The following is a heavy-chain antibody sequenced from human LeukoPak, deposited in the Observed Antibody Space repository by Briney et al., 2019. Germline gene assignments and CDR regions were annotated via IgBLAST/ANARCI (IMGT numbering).Heavy chain of an antibody. J-gene: IGHJ4*02. V-gene: IGHV3-15*01. D-gene: IGHD3-9*01. CDR3: TTDWAYDILTGYYNDY. Sequence: GGSLRLSCAACGFTFSNAWMSWVRQAPGKGLKWVGRIKSKTDGGTTDYAAPVKGRFTISRDDSKNTLYLQMNSLKTEDTAVYYWTTDWAYDILTGYYNDYWGQGTLVTVSS. CDR2: IKSKTDGGTT. CDR1: GFTFSNAW.